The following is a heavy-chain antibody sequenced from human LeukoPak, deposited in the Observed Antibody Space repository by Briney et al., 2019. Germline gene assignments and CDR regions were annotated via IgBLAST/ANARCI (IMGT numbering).Heavy chain of an antibody. CDR2: IIPIFGTA. J-gene: IGHJ4*02. CDR1: GGTFSSYA. D-gene: IGHD1-26*01. CDR3: ASSGSYGVWYIDY. V-gene: IGHV1-69*05. Sequence: SVKVSCKASGGTFSSYAISWVRQAPGQGLEWMGGIIPIFGTANYAQKFQGRVTITTDESTSTAYMELSSLRSEDTAVYYCASSGSYGVWYIDYWGQGTLVTVSS.